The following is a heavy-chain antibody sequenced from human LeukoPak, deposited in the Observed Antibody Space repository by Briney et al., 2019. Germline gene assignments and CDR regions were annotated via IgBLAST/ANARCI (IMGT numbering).Heavy chain of an antibody. CDR1: GFTFSSYG. Sequence: GGSLRLSCAASGFTFSSYGMHWVRQAPGKGLEWVAGISYDGSNKYYADSVKGRFTISRDNSKNTLYLQMNSLRAEDTAVYYCAKDLSMVRGAPAPGDYWGQGALVTVSS. CDR2: ISYDGSNK. CDR3: AKDLSMVRGAPAPGDY. V-gene: IGHV3-30*18. J-gene: IGHJ4*02. D-gene: IGHD3-10*01.